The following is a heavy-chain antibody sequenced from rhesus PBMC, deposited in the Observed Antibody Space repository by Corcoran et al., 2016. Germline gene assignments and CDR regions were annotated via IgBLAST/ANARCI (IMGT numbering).Heavy chain of an antibody. D-gene: IGHD3-3*01. J-gene: IGHJ4*01. CDR1: GGSISGGYG. Sequence: QVQLQESGPGLLQPSETLSLTCAVPGGSISGGYGWGWIRQPPGKGPEWIGSIYSSSGNTYYNPSLKSRVTISTDTSKNQFSLKLSSVTAADTAVYYCARDYNIWTGYIGAHFDYWGQGVLVTVSS. CDR3: ARDYNIWTGYIGAHFDY. CDR2: IYSSSGNT. V-gene: IGHV4S7*01.